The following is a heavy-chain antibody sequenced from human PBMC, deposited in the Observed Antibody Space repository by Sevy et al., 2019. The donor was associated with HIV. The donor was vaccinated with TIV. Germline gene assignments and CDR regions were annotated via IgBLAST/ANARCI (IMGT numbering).Heavy chain of an antibody. CDR2: ISAYNGNT. J-gene: IGHJ6*02. CDR3: AREGGAAAGTGAYYYYGMDV. D-gene: IGHD6-13*01. Sequence: ASVKVSCKASGYTFTSYGISWVRQAPGQGLEWMGWISAYNGNTNYAQKLQGRVTMTTDTSTSTAYMELRSLRSDDTAVDYCAREGGAAAGTGAYYYYGMDVWGQGTTVTVSS. CDR1: GYTFTSYG. V-gene: IGHV1-18*01.